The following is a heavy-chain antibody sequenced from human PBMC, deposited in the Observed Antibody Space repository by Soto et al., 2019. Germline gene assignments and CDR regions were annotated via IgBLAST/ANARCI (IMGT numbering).Heavy chain of an antibody. CDR3: ARSRSGAVADSFDY. J-gene: IGHJ4*02. CDR1: GFTFNRHA. D-gene: IGHD3-10*01. CDR2: ISRDGTNK. V-gene: IGHV3-30-3*01. Sequence: QVQLVASGGGVVHLGRSLTLSCAASGFTFNRHAIHWVRQAPGKGLEWVTVISRDGTNKYFADSVKGRFTISRDNAKNPVFLQMNSRRREDTAVYYCARSRSGAVADSFDYWGQGTPVTVSS.